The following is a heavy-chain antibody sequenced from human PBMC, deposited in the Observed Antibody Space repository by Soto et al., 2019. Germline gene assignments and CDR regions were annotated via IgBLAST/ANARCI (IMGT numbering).Heavy chain of an antibody. CDR1: GGTFSSYA. V-gene: IGHV1-69*13. CDR3: ARARHDYGGNSFDY. D-gene: IGHD4-17*01. CDR2: IIPIFGTA. Sequence: GASVKVSCKASGGTFSSYAISWVRQAPGQGLEWMGGIIPIFGTANYAQKFQGRVTVTADESTSTAYMELSSLRSEDTAVYYCARARHDYGGNSFDYWGQGTLVTVSS. J-gene: IGHJ4*02.